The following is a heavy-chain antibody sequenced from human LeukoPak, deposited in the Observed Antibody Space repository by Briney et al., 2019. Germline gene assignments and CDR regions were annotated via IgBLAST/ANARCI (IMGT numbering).Heavy chain of an antibody. CDR1: GGSISSTTYY. J-gene: IGHJ5*02. V-gene: IGHV4-39*02. CDR3: ARIAIEWFDP. Sequence: SETLSLTCIVSGGSISSTTYYWGWIRQPPGKGLEWIGSIHCSGSTYYNPSLKSRVTISVDTSKNHFSLKLGSVTAADTAVYYCARIAIEWFDPWGQGTLVTVSS. D-gene: IGHD2-21*01. CDR2: IHCSGST.